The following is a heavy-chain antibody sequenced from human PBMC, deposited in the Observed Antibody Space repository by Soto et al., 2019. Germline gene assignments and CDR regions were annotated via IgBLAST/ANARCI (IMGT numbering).Heavy chain of an antibody. Sequence: LSLTCAVTGDSISSAGYSWSWIRQPPGKGLEWIGYIYHSGSTSYNPSLRSRVTISVDTSKNQFSLKLTSVTVADTALYYCARQGFGATNGLEDVWGQGNTVTVS. CDR1: GDSISSAGYS. J-gene: IGHJ6*02. D-gene: IGHD3-10*01. V-gene: IGHV4-30-2*01. CDR2: IYHSGST. CDR3: ARQGFGATNGLEDV.